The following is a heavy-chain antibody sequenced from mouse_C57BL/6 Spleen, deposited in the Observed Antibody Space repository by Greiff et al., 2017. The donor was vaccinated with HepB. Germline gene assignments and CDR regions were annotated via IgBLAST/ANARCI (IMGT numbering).Heavy chain of an antibody. CDR2: ISSGSSTI. Sequence: DVMLVESGGGLVKPGGSLKLSCAASGFTFSDYGMHWVHQAPEKGLEWVAYISSGSSTIYYADTVKGRFTISRDNAKNTLFLQMTSLRSEDTAMYYCARGTTVVALYAMDYWGQGTSVTVSS. CDR3: ARGTTVVALYAMDY. D-gene: IGHD1-1*01. CDR1: GFTFSDYG. V-gene: IGHV5-17*01. J-gene: IGHJ4*01.